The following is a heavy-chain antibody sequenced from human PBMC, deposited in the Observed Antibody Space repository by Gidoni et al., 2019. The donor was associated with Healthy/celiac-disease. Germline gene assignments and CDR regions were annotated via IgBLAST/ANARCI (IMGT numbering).Heavy chain of an antibody. CDR3: AKFDSSSWHSPFDY. V-gene: IGHV3-23*01. J-gene: IGHJ4*02. CDR2: ISGSGGST. D-gene: IGHD6-13*01. CDR1: GFTFRSYA. Sequence: EVQLMESGGGLVQPGGSLRLSCAASGFTFRSYAMSWARQAPGQGLEWVAAISGSGGSTDYAYAVKGRFTISRDNSKTTLYLQRTSLRAEDTAVYYCAKFDSSSWHSPFDYWGQGTLVTVSS.